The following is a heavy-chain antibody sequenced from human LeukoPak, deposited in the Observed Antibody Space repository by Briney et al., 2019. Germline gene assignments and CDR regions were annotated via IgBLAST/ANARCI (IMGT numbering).Heavy chain of an antibody. CDR1: GDTFSSYT. CDR3: ASQQQLVRGWFDP. Sequence: SVKVSCKASGDTFSSYTISWVRQAPGQGLEWMGGIIPIFGTANYAQKFQGRVTITADESTSTAYMELSSLRSEDTAVYYCASQQQLVRGWFDPWGQGTLVTVSS. V-gene: IGHV1-69*13. CDR2: IIPIFGTA. D-gene: IGHD6-13*01. J-gene: IGHJ5*02.